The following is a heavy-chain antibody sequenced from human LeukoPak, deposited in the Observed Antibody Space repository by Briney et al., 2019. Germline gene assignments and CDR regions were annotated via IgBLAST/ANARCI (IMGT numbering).Heavy chain of an antibody. V-gene: IGHV3-23*01. CDR1: GFTFSSYG. D-gene: IGHD4-17*01. Sequence: GGTLRLSCAASGFTFSSYGMSWVRQAPGKGLEWVSAISGSGGSTYYADSVKGRFTISRDNAKNSLYQQMNSLRAEDTAVYYCARRLRRNYFDYWGQGTLVTVSS. CDR2: ISGSGGST. J-gene: IGHJ4*02. CDR3: ARRLRRNYFDY.